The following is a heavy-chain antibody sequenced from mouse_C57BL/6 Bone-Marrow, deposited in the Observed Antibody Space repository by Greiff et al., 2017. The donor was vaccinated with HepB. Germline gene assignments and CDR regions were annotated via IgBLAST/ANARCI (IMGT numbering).Heavy chain of an antibody. CDR2: ISSGGSYT. J-gene: IGHJ3*01. CDR3: ARRGAY. Sequence: EVQLVESGGDLVKPGGSLKLSCAASGFTFSSYGMSWVRQTPNMRLEWVATISSGGSYTYYPDSVKGRFTISRDNAKNTLYLQMSSLKSEDTAMYYCARRGAYWGQGTLVTVSA. V-gene: IGHV5-6*01. CDR1: GFTFSSYG.